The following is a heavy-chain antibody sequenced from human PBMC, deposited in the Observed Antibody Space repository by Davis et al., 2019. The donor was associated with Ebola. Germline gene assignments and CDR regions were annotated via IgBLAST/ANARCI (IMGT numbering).Heavy chain of an antibody. D-gene: IGHD3-22*01. V-gene: IGHV3-23*01. Sequence: PGGSLRLSCAASGFTFSSYWMSWVRQAPGKGLEWVSAISGSAITTYYADSVEGRFTISRDNSRNTLYLQMNSLRAEDAAVYYCAKNAGGTTTRFITSWGQGTLVTVSS. CDR1: GFTFSSYW. CDR2: ISGSAITT. J-gene: IGHJ4*02. CDR3: AKNAGGTTTRFITS.